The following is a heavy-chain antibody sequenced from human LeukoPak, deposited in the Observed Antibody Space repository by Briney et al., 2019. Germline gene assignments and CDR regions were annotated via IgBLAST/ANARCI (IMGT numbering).Heavy chain of an antibody. D-gene: IGHD3-10*01. Sequence: PSETLSLTCTVSGASITTYYWSWIRQPPGKGLEWIGYIYFSGTTNYNPSLKSRVTISLDASNKQFPLRLNSVTAADTAVYYCARDYGPFGVWGQGTTVTVSS. CDR2: IYFSGTT. J-gene: IGHJ6*02. CDR1: GASITTYY. CDR3: ARDYGPFGV. V-gene: IGHV4-59*01.